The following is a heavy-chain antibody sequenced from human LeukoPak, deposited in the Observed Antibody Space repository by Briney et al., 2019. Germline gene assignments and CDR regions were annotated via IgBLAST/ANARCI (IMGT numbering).Heavy chain of an antibody. D-gene: IGHD4-23*01. J-gene: IGHJ6*02. V-gene: IGHV3-21*01. CDR3: ASSSPTVVSDTYYYAMDV. Sequence: GGSLRLSCAASGFTFSIYSMNWVRQAPGKGLEWVSSIGGSSSSLYYAESVKGRFTISRDNAKNTLYLQMNSLRAEDTAVYYCASSSPTVVSDTYYYAMDVWGQGTTVTVSS. CDR1: GFTFSIYS. CDR2: IGGSSSSL.